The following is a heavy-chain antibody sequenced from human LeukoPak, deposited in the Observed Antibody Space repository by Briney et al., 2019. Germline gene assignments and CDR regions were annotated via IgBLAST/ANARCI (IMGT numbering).Heavy chain of an antibody. CDR3: GRRVI. V-gene: IGHV3-7*01. J-gene: IGHJ3*02. CDR2: IKEDGSEK. Sequence: GGSLRLSCAASGFTFSNYWLSWFRQAPGKGREWVANIKEDGSEKYYVDSVKGRFTISRDNAKNSLYLQMNSLRAEDTALYYCGRRVIWGQGTMVTVSS. CDR1: GFTFSNYW.